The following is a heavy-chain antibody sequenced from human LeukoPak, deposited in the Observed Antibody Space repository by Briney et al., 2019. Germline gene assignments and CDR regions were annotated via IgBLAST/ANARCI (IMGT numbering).Heavy chain of an antibody. J-gene: IGHJ4*02. CDR3: AKDTAVQFLEPAF. CDR1: GFTFNTFG. D-gene: IGHD3-3*01. V-gene: IGHV3-33*06. Sequence: PGGSLRLSCAASGFTFNTFGMHWVRQAPGQGLEWVAAIWFDGSVKHYSDAVKGRFTISRDNSLNPLYLQMNSLRVEDTAIYYCAKDTAVQFLEPAFWGQGTLVTVSS. CDR2: IWFDGSVK.